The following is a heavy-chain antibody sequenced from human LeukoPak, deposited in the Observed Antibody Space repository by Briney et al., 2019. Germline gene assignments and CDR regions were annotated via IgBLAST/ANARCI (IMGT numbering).Heavy chain of an antibody. Sequence: PSETLSLTCSVSGGSITSSDYYWGWIRQPPGKGLEWIGIIFYRGNTYHNPSLKSRVTMSVDTSKNQFSLNLRSVTAADTAVYYCARLRGAYCTGAVRHYHYYMDVWGKGTTVAVSS. J-gene: IGHJ6*03. D-gene: IGHD2-8*02. V-gene: IGHV4-39*01. CDR3: ARLRGAYCTGAVRHYHYYMDV. CDR1: GGSITSSDYY. CDR2: IFYRGNT.